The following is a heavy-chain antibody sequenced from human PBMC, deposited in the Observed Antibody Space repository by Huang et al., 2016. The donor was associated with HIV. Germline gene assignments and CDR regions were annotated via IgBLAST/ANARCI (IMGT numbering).Heavy chain of an antibody. D-gene: IGHD3-22*01. V-gene: IGHV3-74*01. J-gene: IGHJ4*02. Sequence: EVQLVESGGGLVQPGGSLRLSCAASGFSISSYWMHWVRQAPGKGLGWGSRSNSDGSSTSDADSVKGRLTISRDNAKNTLYLQMNRLRAEDTAVYYCARDPRIQSWLNFFDYWGQGTLVSVSS. CDR2: SNSDGSST. CDR1: GFSISSYW. CDR3: ARDPRIQSWLNFFDY.